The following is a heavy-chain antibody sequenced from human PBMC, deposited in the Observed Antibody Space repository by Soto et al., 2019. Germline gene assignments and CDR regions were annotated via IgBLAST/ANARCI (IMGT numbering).Heavy chain of an antibody. CDR3: ARAGCTRVNDYFDY. D-gene: IGHD2-21*01. Sequence: LRLSCAASGFTFPSYAMGWVRQAPGRGLEWVSASSASVGSTYYADSVTGRLTISRDNSNNTLYLQMNSLRAEDTAVYYCARAGCTRVNDYFDYWGQGTLVTVSS. J-gene: IGHJ4*02. V-gene: IGHV3-23*01. CDR1: GFTFPSYA. CDR2: SSASVGST.